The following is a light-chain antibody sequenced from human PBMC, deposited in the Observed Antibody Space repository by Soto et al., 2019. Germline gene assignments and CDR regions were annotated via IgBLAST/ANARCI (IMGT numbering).Light chain of an antibody. CDR1: SHDIGGYDF. J-gene: IGLJ2*01. CDR2: DVI. CDR3: SSYGGSNNLL. Sequence: QSALTQPPSASGSPGQSVTISCTGTSHDIGGYDFVSWYQQHPGKAPKLLIYDVIKRPSGVPDRFSGSKSGNTAPLTVSGLQTDDEADYYCSSYGGSNNLLFGGGTQLTVL. V-gene: IGLV2-8*01.